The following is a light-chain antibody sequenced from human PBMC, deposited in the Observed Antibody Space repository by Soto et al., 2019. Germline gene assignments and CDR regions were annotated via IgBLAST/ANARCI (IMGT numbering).Light chain of an antibody. CDR1: HSFSSNF. V-gene: IGKV3-20*01. CDR2: GAS. Sequence: EIVLSQSKGTLSLSPGERATLSCRASHSFSSNFLAWYQQKPGQAPRLLIYGASSRAPGIPDRFSGRGSGTDFTLTITRLEPEDFAVYYCQQYGVSSWTFGQRTNVDI. J-gene: IGKJ1*01. CDR3: QQYGVSSWT.